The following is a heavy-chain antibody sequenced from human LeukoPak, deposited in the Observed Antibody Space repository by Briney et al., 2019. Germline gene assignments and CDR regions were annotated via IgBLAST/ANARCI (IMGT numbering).Heavy chain of an antibody. CDR1: GFTFSDYY. CDR2: ISFSGSTI. V-gene: IGHV3-11*01. D-gene: IGHD5-24*01. Sequence: GGSLRLSCAASGFTFSDYYMSWIRQAPGKGLEWISYISFSGSTIYFADSVKGRFTISRDNAKNSLYLQMNSLRADDTALYYCARWMSGSNWGFDHWGQGTLVTVSS. J-gene: IGHJ4*02. CDR3: ARWMSGSNWGFDH.